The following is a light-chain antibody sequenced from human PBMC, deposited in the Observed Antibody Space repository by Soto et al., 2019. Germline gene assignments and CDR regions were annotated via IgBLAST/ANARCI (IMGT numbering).Light chain of an antibody. J-gene: IGKJ4*01. CDR3: QQYINWPRLS. V-gene: IGKV3-15*01. CDR2: GAS. CDR1: ESINRN. Sequence: EIVMTQSPATLSVSPGERATLSCRASESINRNLVWYQKRPGQAPRLLIYGASTRATGIPARFSGSGSGTEFTLTISSLRSEDFAVYYCQQYINWPRLSFGGGTKVDIK.